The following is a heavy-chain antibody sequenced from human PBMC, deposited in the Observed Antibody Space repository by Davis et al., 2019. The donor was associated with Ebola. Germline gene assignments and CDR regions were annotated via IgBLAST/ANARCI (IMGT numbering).Heavy chain of an antibody. CDR2: ISYDGSNK. Sequence: GESLKIPCAASGFTFSSYGMHWVRQAPGKGLEWVAVISYDGSNKYYVDSVKGRFTISRDNSKNTLYLQMNSLRAEDTAVYYCAKVEFDYWGQGTLVTVSS. CDR1: GFTFSSYG. J-gene: IGHJ4*02. CDR3: AKVEFDY. V-gene: IGHV3-30*18.